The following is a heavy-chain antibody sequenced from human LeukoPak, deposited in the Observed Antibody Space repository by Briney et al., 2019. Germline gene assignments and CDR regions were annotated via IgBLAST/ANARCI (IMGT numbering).Heavy chain of an antibody. J-gene: IGHJ3*02. CDR3: ARDAYSSSWYTGRYAFDI. CDR2: IKQDGSEK. CDR1: GFTFSSYW. D-gene: IGHD6-13*01. Sequence: PGETLRLSCAASGFTFSSYWMSWVRQAPGKGLEWVANIKQDGSEKYYVDSVKGRFTISRDNAKNSLYLQMNSLRAEDTAVYYCARDAYSSSWYTGRYAFDIWGQGTMVTVSS. V-gene: IGHV3-7*01.